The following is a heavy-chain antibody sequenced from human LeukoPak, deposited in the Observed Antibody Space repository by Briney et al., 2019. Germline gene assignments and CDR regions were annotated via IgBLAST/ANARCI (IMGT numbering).Heavy chain of an antibody. CDR3: ARGWQYYGSGSYYASDSKPDY. V-gene: IGHV1-46*01. D-gene: IGHD3-10*01. CDR2: INPSGGST. CDR1: GYTFTSYY. Sequence: ASVKVSCKASGYTFTSYYMHWVRQAPGQGLEWMGIINPSGGSTSYAQKFQGRVTMTRDTSTSTVYMELSSLRSEDTAVYYCARGWQYYGSGSYYASDSKPDYWGQGTLVTVSS. J-gene: IGHJ4*02.